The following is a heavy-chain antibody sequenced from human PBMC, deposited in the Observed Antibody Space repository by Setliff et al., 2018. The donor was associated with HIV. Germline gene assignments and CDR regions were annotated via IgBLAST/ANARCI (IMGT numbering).Heavy chain of an antibody. CDR2: IFASETT. V-gene: IGHV4-4*09. CDR3: ARRVDNSGTFPDKNWFDP. CDR1: GGSLSNYC. J-gene: IGHJ5*02. D-gene: IGHD3-10*01. Sequence: SETLSLTCSVSGGSLSNYCWNWIRQSPGKGLEWIGYIFASETTNYNPYYNPSLQSRVTLSIDTFKNQFSLKLRSVTAADTAIYYCARRVDNSGTFPDKNWFDPWGQGRLVTVSS.